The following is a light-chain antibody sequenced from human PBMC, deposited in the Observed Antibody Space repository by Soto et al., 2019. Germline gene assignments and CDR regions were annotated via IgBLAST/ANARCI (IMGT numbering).Light chain of an antibody. CDR2: RDS. Sequence: SYELTQPLSVSVALGQTARITCGGNNIGSKNVHWYQQKPGQATVLVIDRDSNRPSGRPERFSGSNSGNTATLTITRAQAGDEADYYCQVWDSSTARVFGGGTKLT. CDR3: QVWDSSTARV. CDR1: NIGSKN. V-gene: IGLV3-9*01. J-gene: IGLJ3*02.